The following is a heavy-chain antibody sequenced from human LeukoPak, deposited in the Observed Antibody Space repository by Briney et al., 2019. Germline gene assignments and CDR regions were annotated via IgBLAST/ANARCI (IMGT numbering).Heavy chain of an antibody. J-gene: IGHJ4*02. CDR3: AKDPQGFGELLFFDY. V-gene: IGHV3-23*01. Sequence: GGSLRLSCAASGFTFSSYAMSWVRQAPGKGLGWVSAISGSGGSTYYADSVKGRFTISRDNSKNTLYLQMNSLRAEDTAVYYCAKDPQGFGELLFFDYWGQGTLVTVSS. D-gene: IGHD3-10*01. CDR1: GFTFSSYA. CDR2: ISGSGGST.